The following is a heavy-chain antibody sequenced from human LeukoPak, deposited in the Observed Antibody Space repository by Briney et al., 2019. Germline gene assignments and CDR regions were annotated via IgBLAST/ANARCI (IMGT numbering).Heavy chain of an antibody. CDR3: AADTPRPYSGSYYYYYGMDV. J-gene: IGHJ6*02. D-gene: IGHD1-26*01. V-gene: IGHV1-58*02. CDR1: GFTFTSSA. CDR2: IVVGSGNT. Sequence: SVKVSCKASGFTFTSSAMQWVRQARGQRLEWIGWIVVGSGNTNYAQKFQERVTITRDMSTSTAYMELSSLRSEDTAVYYCAADTPRPYSGSYYYYYGMDVWGQGTTVTVSS.